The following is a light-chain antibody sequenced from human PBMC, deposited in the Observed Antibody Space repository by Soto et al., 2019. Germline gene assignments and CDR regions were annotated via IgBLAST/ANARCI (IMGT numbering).Light chain of an antibody. CDR1: QSVSSN. CDR3: QQSNNWPKT. V-gene: IGKV3-15*01. J-gene: IGKJ1*01. Sequence: EIVMTQSPATLSVSPGERATLSCRASQSVSSNLAWYQQKPGQAPRLLIYGASTRATGIPARFSGSGSGTEFTLTISSLQFADFAVYYCQQSNNWPKTFGQGTKVDVK. CDR2: GAS.